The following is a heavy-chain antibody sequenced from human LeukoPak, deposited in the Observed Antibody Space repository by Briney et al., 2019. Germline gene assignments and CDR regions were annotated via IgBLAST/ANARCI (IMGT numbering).Heavy chain of an antibody. CDR2: IYHSGST. CDR3: ARGVFSSSWFDP. V-gene: IGHV4-4*02. CDR1: GGSISSSNW. J-gene: IGHJ5*02. D-gene: IGHD6-13*01. Sequence: SGTLSLTCAVSGGSISSSNWWSWVRQPPGKGLEWIGEIYHSGSTNYNPSLKSRVTISVDTSKNQFSLKLSSVTAADTAVYYCARGVFSSSWFDPWGQGTLVTVSS.